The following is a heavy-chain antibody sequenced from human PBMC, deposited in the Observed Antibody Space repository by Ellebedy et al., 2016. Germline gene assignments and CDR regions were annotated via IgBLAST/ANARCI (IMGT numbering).Heavy chain of an antibody. CDR3: SASYCGGDCYSHFDY. Sequence: GGSLRLSXAASGFTFSSYAMSWVRQAPGKGLEWVSAISGSGGSTYYADSVKGRFTISRDNSKNTLYLQMNSLRAEDTAVYYCSASYCGGDCYSHFDYWGQGTLVTVSS. J-gene: IGHJ4*02. CDR2: ISGSGGST. CDR1: GFTFSSYA. V-gene: IGHV3-23*01. D-gene: IGHD2-21*01.